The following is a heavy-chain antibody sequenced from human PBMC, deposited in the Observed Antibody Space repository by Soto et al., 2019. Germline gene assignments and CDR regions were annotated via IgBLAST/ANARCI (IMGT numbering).Heavy chain of an antibody. CDR3: ARDLGCNDLLNTCYYGMDV. D-gene: IGHD1-1*01. Sequence: EVQLVETGGGLIQPGGSLRLSCEVSGFSVSDSSMSWVRQAPGKGLEWVSVFYRGGSTDYADSVKGRGTVSRDTFKNTLFLPMDSLTVEDTAVYFCARDLGCNDLLNTCYYGMDVWGQGTTVTVS. CDR1: GFSVSDSS. CDR2: FYRGGST. V-gene: IGHV3-53*02. J-gene: IGHJ6*02.